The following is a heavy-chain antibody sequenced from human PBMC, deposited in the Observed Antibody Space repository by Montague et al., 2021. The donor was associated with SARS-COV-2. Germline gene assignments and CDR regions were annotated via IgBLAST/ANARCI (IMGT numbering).Heavy chain of an antibody. CDR1: GFTFSSYA. V-gene: IGHV3-30*04. D-gene: IGHD6-19*01. CDR3: ARDLLGSGWYGFDY. CDR2: ISYDGSNK. Sequence: SLRLSCAASGFTFSSYAMHWVRQAPGKGLEWVAVISYDGSNKYYADSVKGRLTISRDNSKNTLYLQMNSLRAEDTAVYYCARDLLGSGWYGFDYWGQGTLVTVSS. J-gene: IGHJ4*02.